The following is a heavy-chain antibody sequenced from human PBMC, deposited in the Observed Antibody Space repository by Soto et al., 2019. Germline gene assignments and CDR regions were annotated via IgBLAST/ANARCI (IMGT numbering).Heavy chain of an antibody. CDR2: ISYDSTTT. J-gene: IGHJ6*02. CDR1: GFTFNSYG. Sequence: QAQLVESGGGVVQPGRSLRLSCAASGFTFNSYGMHWVRQGPGNGLEWVAFISYDSTTTYYADSVKGRFTISRDNSNSALYVQMNSLTGEDTAVYYCARTRSAWSDFHYYSLDVWGQGTTVTVSS. D-gene: IGHD1-26*01. V-gene: IGHV3-30*03. CDR3: ARTRSAWSDFHYYSLDV.